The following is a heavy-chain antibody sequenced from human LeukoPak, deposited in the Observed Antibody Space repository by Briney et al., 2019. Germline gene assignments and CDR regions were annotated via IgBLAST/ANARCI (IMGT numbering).Heavy chain of an antibody. Sequence: PGGSLRLSCAASGFTFSSYAMHWVRQAPGKGLEWVAVISYDGSNKYYADSVKGRFTISRDNSKNTLYLQMNSLRAEDTAVYYCARVTSSSWYLFDYWGQGTLVTVSS. CDR3: ARVTSSSWYLFDY. CDR1: GFTFSSYA. D-gene: IGHD6-13*01. V-gene: IGHV3-30*04. CDR2: ISYDGSNK. J-gene: IGHJ4*02.